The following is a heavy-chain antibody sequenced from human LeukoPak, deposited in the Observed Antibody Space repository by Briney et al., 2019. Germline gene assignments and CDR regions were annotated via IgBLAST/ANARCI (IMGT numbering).Heavy chain of an antibody. J-gene: IGHJ6*02. Sequence: GGSLRLSCAASGFTFSNHWIHWGRQAPGKGLVWVSRIQTDGSVTNYADSVEGRFTISRDTAKNTVYLQMNSLRVEETAIYYCARGISMDVWGQGTTVTVSS. V-gene: IGHV3-74*01. CDR2: IQTDGSVT. CDR3: ARGISMDV. CDR1: GFTFSNHW.